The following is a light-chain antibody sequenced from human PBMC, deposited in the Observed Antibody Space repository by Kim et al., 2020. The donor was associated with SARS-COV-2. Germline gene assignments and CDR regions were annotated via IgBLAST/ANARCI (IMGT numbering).Light chain of an antibody. Sequence: DIQMTQSPSSLSASVGDRVTITCQASQDINNYLNWYQQKPGKAPKVLIYAASNLQTGVPSRFSGSGSVTDFTFTISSLQPEDIATYYCQQFDHVPLTFGGGTKVDIK. CDR3: QQFDHVPLT. CDR2: AAS. CDR1: QDINNY. J-gene: IGKJ4*01. V-gene: IGKV1-33*01.